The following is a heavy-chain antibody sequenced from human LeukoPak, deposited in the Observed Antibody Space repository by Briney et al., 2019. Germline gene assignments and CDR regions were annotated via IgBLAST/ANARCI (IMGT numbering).Heavy chain of an antibody. CDR1: GGSISSGSYY. V-gene: IGHV4-61*02. CDR2: IYTSGST. CDR3: ARVPPWFGGPPGAFDI. J-gene: IGHJ3*02. D-gene: IGHD3-10*01. Sequence: PSQTLSLTCTVSGGSISSGSYYWSWIRQPAGRGLEWIVRIYTSGSTNYNPSLKSRVTISVDTSKNQFSLKLSSVTAADTAVYYCARVPPWFGGPPGAFDIWGQGTMVTVSS.